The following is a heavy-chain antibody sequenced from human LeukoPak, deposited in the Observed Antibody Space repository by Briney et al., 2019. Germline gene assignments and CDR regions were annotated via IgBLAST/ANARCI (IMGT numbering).Heavy chain of an antibody. Sequence: GGSLRLSCEASGFTFSSYSMSWVRQAPGQGLEWVAVIGSGGSTIHYADSVKGRFTISRDNTKKTVWLQMNSLRADDTAVFYCARSEVGNPFDMWGQGTMVSVSS. CDR2: IGSGGSTI. CDR1: GFTFSSYS. J-gene: IGHJ3*02. D-gene: IGHD1-26*01. CDR3: ARSEVGNPFDM. V-gene: IGHV3-21*01.